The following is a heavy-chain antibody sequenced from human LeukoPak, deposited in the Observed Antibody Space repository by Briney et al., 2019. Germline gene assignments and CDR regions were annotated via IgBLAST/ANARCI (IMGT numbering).Heavy chain of an antibody. J-gene: IGHJ3*01. D-gene: IGHD2-2*02. CDR2: ISAYNGNT. Sequence: GASVKVSCKASGYTFTSYGISWVRQAPGQGLEWMGWISAYNGNTNYAQKLQGRVTMTTDTSTSTAYMELRSLRSDDTAVYYCARDLGVVVPAAIGACWGQGTMVTVSS. V-gene: IGHV1-18*01. CDR3: ARDLGVVVPAAIGAC. CDR1: GYTFTSYG.